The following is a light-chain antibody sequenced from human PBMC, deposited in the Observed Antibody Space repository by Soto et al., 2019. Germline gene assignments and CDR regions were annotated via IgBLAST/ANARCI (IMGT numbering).Light chain of an antibody. CDR3: QQLNRFPRT. J-gene: IGKJ1*01. CDR2: AAS. V-gene: IGKV1-9*01. CDR1: QDISSY. Sequence: DIQLTQSPSFLSASVGDRVIITCRASQDISSYLAWYQQRPGKVPRFLTHAASTLQSGVPSRFSDAGSGTTFTLTISSLQPEDIATYFCQQLNRFPRTFGQGTKVE.